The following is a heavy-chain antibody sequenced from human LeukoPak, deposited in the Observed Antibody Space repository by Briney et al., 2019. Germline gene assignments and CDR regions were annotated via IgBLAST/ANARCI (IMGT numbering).Heavy chain of an antibody. J-gene: IGHJ3*02. Sequence: GESLKISFKGSGCGFTSYWLGWVRQMPGKGLEWMGIIYPCDSDTRYSVSLEGQVTISGDKSISTAHVQWISLKAADTGMYPCGRSAGIAPRDAFDIWGQGTMVTVSS. CDR1: GCGFTSYW. D-gene: IGHD1-14*01. CDR2: IYPCDSDT. CDR3: GRSAGIAPRDAFDI. V-gene: IGHV5-51*01.